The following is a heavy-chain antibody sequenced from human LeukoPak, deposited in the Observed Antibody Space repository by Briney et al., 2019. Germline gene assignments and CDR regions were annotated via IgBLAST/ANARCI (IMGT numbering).Heavy chain of an antibody. CDR1: GFTFSSYA. D-gene: IGHD3-10*01. V-gene: IGHV3-64*01. Sequence: GGSLRLSCAASGFTFSSYAMHWVRQAPGKGLEYVSAISSNGGSTYYANSVKGRFTISRDNSKNTLYLQMGSLRAEDMAVYYCARGLGDEYYYGSGSYYNPRPPDYWGQGTLVTVSS. J-gene: IGHJ4*02. CDR2: ISSNGGST. CDR3: ARGLGDEYYYGSGSYYNPRPPDY.